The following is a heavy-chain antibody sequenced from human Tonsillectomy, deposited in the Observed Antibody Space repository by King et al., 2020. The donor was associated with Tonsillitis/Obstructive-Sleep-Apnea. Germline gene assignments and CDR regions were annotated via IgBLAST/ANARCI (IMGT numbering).Heavy chain of an antibody. CDR2: ISSSSTAI. CDR1: GFTFSDFS. CDR3: ARDLGYAFDI. J-gene: IGHJ3*02. Sequence: VQLVESGGGLVQPGGSLRLSCAVSGFTFSDFSVNWVRQAPGKGLEWVSYISSSSTAIYYVDSVKGRFTISRDNAKNSLYLQMNSRRDEDTAVYYCARDLGYAFDIWGQGTMVTVSS. V-gene: IGHV3-48*02.